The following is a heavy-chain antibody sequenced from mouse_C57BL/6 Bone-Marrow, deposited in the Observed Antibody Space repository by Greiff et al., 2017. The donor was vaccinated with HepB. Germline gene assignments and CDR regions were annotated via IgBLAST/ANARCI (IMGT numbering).Heavy chain of an antibody. Sequence: QVQLQQPGAELVKPGASVKVSCKASGYTFTSYWMHWVKQRPGQGLEWIGRIHPSDSDTNYNQKFKGKATLTVDKSSSTAYMQRSSLTSEDSAVYYCAMDLLLLFFDYWGKGTTLTVSS. J-gene: IGHJ2*01. V-gene: IGHV1-74*01. CDR3: AMDLLLLFFDY. CDR2: IHPSDSDT. D-gene: IGHD1-1*01. CDR1: GYTFTSYW.